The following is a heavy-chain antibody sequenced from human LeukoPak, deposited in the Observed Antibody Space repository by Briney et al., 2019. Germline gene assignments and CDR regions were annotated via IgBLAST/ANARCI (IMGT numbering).Heavy chain of an antibody. CDR2: ISSSGSTI. J-gene: IGHJ4*02. D-gene: IGHD3-10*01. Sequence: GGPLRLSCAASGFTFSSYEMNWVRQAPGKGLEWVSYISSSGSTIYYADSVKGRFTISRDNAKNSLYLQMNSLRAEDTAVYYCARVVVRGVHNQLGYWGQGTLVTVSS. CDR1: GFTFSSYE. V-gene: IGHV3-48*03. CDR3: ARVVVRGVHNQLGY.